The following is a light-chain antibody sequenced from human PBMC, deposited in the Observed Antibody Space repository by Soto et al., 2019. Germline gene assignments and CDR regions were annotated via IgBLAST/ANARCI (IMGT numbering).Light chain of an antibody. CDR2: DAS. CDR3: QQRSKWPT. V-gene: IGKV3-11*01. J-gene: IGKJ4*01. CDR1: QSVSSY. Sequence: EIVLTQSPATLSLSPGERATLSCRASQSVSSYLAWYQKKPGKAPRLLISDASKRATGIPARVSGSGSGTDYTLTISSLEPEDFAVYYWQQRSKWPTFGGGTKVEIK.